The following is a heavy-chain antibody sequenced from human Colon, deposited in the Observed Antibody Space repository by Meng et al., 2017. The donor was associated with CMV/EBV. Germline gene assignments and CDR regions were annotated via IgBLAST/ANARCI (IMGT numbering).Heavy chain of an antibody. Sequence: GESLTISCSGSGFTFSEYSLSWVRQAPGKGLEWVSSISTDSTYIYYGDSLKGRFTVSRDNAKDSLYLQMDSLRVEDTAVYYCARDVDHRKLFGVVIIRGAFDSWGQGALVTVSS. CDR1: GFTFSEYS. CDR2: ISTDSTYI. D-gene: IGHD3-3*01. V-gene: IGHV3-21*01. CDR3: ARDVDHRKLFGVVIIRGAFDS. J-gene: IGHJ4*02.